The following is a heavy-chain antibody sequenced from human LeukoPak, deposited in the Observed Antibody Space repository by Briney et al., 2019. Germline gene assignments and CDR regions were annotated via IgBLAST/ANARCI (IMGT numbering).Heavy chain of an antibody. CDR1: GGTFSSNV. J-gene: IGHJ5*02. D-gene: IGHD3-10*01. V-gene: IGHV1-69*10. CDR3: ATIPYYGSTRFDT. Sequence: SVKVSFKASGGTFSSNVITWVRQAPGQGLEWMAAIIPMLGTARYAQKFQGRVTITADKSPSTAYMELTNLRSDDTAVYHCATIPYYGSTRFDTWGQGTLVTVSS. CDR2: IIPMLGTA.